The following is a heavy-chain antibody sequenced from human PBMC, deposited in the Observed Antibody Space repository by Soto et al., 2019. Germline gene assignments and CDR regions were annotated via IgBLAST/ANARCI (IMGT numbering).Heavy chain of an antibody. CDR1: GFTFSSYG. CDR2: IWYDGSNK. D-gene: IGHD3-10*01. Sequence: SLRLSCAASGFTFSSYGMHWVRQAPGKGLEWVAVIWYDGSNKYYADSVKGRFTISRDNSKNTLYLQMNSLRAEDTAVYYCARDGSITMVRGRPYYYYGMDVWGQGTTVTVSS. J-gene: IGHJ6*02. CDR3: ARDGSITMVRGRPYYYYGMDV. V-gene: IGHV3-33*01.